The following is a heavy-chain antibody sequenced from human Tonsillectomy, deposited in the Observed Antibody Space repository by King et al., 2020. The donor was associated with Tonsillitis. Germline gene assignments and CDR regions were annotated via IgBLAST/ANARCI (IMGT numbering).Heavy chain of an antibody. CDR2: ISSSSSYI. CDR3: ASHLSHDAFDI. CDR1: GFTFSSDS. Sequence: VQLVESGRGLVKPGGSLRLSCAASGFTFSSDSMNWVRQAPGKGLEWVSSISSSSSYIYYAGSVKVRFTISRANVKNSPYLQMNSLRAEDTAVYYCASHLSHDAFDIWGQGTMVTVSS. J-gene: IGHJ3*02. V-gene: IGHV3-21*01.